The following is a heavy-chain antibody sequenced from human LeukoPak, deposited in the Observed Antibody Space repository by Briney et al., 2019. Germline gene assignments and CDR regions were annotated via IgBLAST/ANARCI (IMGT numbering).Heavy chain of an antibody. D-gene: IGHD3-22*01. Sequence: ASVKVSCKASGYTFTSYDINWVRQATGQGLEWMGWMNPNSGNTGYAQKFQGRVTMTRDTSISTAYMELSRLRSDDTAVYYCAGGFDSSGYYYQPYYYYYMDVWGKGTTVTVSS. CDR1: GYTFTSYD. J-gene: IGHJ6*03. V-gene: IGHV1-8*01. CDR3: AGGFDSSGYYYQPYYYYYMDV. CDR2: MNPNSGNT.